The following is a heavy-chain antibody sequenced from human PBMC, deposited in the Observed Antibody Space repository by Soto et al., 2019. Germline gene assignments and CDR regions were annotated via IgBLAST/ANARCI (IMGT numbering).Heavy chain of an antibody. Sequence: PGGSLRLSCAASGFTFSSYAMSWVRQAPGKGLEWVSAISGSGGSTYYADSVKGRFTISRDNSKNTLYLQMNSLRAEDTAVYYCAKAKMVRGVIFSSGMDVWGQGTTVTVSS. D-gene: IGHD3-10*01. CDR3: AKAKMVRGVIFSSGMDV. CDR1: GFTFSSYA. CDR2: ISGSGGST. V-gene: IGHV3-23*01. J-gene: IGHJ6*02.